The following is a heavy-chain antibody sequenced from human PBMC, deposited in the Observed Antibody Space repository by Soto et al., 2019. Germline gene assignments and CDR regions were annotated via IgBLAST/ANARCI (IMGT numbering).Heavy chain of an antibody. CDR3: VKGYCSISRPNYDPPKQFDS. D-gene: IGHD2-15*01. J-gene: IGHJ4*02. CDR1: GLTFKNYD. CDR2: LSYDETQA. Sequence: QVQLVESGGGVVQPGGSLRLSCVASGLTFKNYDMHWVRQTPGKGLEWLAVLSYDETQAFYAESFGGRFTISRDNSKNTLYLQLNSLRTEDTAIYYCVKGYCSISRPNYDPPKQFDSWGQGTLVTVSS. V-gene: IGHV3-30*18.